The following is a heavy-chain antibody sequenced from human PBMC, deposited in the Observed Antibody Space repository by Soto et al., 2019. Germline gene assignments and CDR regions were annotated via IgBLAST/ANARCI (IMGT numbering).Heavy chain of an antibody. D-gene: IGHD1-26*01. Sequence: GGSLRLSCAASGFTFSSYSMNWVRQAPGKGLEWVSSISSTTSHIYYTDSVQGRFTISRDNAKNSLYLQMDSLRAEDTAMYYCAGHLASRYSDSWYKGWHIDYWGQGTLVTVSS. J-gene: IGHJ4*02. CDR3: AGHLASRYSDSWYKGWHIDY. CDR1: GFTFSSYS. V-gene: IGHV3-21*01. CDR2: ISSTTSHI.